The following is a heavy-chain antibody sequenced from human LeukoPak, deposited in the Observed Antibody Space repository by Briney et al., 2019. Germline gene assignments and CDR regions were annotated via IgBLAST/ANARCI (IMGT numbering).Heavy chain of an antibody. CDR2: IRSKANSYAT. Sequence: GGSLRLSCAASGFTFSGSAMHWVRQASGKGLEWVGRIRSKANSYATAYAASVKGRFTISRDDTKNTAYLQMNSLKTEDTAVYYCTRPGLRGYSYGDDYWGQGTLVTVSS. CDR3: TRPGLRGYSYGDDY. CDR1: GFTFSGSA. J-gene: IGHJ4*02. V-gene: IGHV3-73*01. D-gene: IGHD5-18*01.